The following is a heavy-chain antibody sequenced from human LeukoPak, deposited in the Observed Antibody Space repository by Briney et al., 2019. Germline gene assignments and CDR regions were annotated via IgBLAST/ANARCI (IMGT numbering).Heavy chain of an antibody. V-gene: IGHV1-69*13. CDR1: GGTFSSYA. Sequence: ASVKVSCKASGGTFSSYAISWVRQAPGQGLEWMGGIIPIFGTANYAQKFQGRVTITADESTSTAYMELSSLRSEDTAVYYCARDRGRGIITTLFDYWGQGTLVTVSS. J-gene: IGHJ4*02. CDR2: IIPIFGTA. CDR3: ARDRGRGIITTLFDY. D-gene: IGHD3-10*01.